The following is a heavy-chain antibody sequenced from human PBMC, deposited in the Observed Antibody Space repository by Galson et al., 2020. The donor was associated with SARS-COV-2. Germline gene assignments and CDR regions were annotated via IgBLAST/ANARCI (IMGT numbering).Heavy chain of an antibody. V-gene: IGHV3-33*01. D-gene: IGHD3-10*01. CDR3: ARGRTYYYGSGIYYSNYYYYSMDV. CDR1: GFTFSSYG. J-gene: IGHJ6*02. Sequence: GESLKISCAASGFTFSSYGMHWVRQAPGKGLEWVAVIWYDGSNKYYADSVKGRFTISRDNSKNTLYLQMNSLRAEDTAVYYCARGRTYYYGSGIYYSNYYYYSMDVWGQGTTVTVSS. CDR2: IWYDGSNK.